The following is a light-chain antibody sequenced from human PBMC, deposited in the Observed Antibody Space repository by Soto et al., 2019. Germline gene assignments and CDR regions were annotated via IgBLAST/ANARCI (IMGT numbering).Light chain of an antibody. J-gene: IGLJ1*01. Sequence: QSALTQPASVSGSPGQSITISCTGTTNDVGGYNSVTWYQQHPGKAPKLLIFEVSSRPSGVSNRFSCSKSGNTASLTISARQAEDEADYFCSSFTNTSSYVFGTGTKLTVL. CDR3: SSFTNTSSYV. CDR2: EVS. V-gene: IGLV2-14*01. CDR1: TNDVGGYNS.